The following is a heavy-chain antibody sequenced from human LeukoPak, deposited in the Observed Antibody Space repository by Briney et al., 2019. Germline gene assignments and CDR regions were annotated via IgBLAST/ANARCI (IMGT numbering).Heavy chain of an antibody. CDR2: IYYSGST. D-gene: IGHD3-22*01. CDR1: GGSISSSSYY. CDR3: ASGIRGDYYDSSGYLDY. Sequence: PSETLSLTCTVSGGSISSSSYYWGWIRQPPGKGLEWIGSIYYSGSTYYNPSLKSRVTISVDTSKNQFSLKLSSVTAADTAVYYCASGIRGDYYDSSGYLDYWGQGPWSPSPQ. V-gene: IGHV4-39*01. J-gene: IGHJ4*02.